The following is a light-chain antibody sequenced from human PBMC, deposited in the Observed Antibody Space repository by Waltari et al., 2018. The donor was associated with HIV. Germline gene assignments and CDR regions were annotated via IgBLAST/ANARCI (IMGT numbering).Light chain of an antibody. CDR2: DVT. J-gene: IGLJ2*01. V-gene: IGLV2-11*01. CDR3: CSYAGSYTWL. Sequence: QSALTQPRSVSGSPGQSVTISCIGTNSDVGGYNYVSWYRQHPGAAPKLIIYDVTKRPSGVPDRFSGAKSVNTASLTVSGLQADDEAEYYCCSYAGSYTWLFGGGTKLTVL. CDR1: NSDVGGYNY.